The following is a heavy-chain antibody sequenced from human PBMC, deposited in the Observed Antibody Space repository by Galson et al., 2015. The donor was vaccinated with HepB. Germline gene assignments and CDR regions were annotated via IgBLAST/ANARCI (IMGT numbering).Heavy chain of an antibody. V-gene: IGHV1-18*01. D-gene: IGHD4/OR15-4a*01. CDR2: ISVYNEDT. Sequence: SVKVSCKASGYTFISYGISWVRQAPGQGLEWMGWISVYNEDTKYAEKFQGRVTMTTDTSTSTAYMELRSLKSDDTAVYYCARDPPLGVPTHVYDYHRMDVWGQGTTVTVSS. J-gene: IGHJ6*02. CDR3: ARDPPLGVPTHVYDYHRMDV. CDR1: GYTFISYG.